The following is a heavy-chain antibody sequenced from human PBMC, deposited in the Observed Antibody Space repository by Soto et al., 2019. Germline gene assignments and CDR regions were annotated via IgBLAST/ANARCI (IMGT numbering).Heavy chain of an antibody. CDR1: GFTFSNAW. J-gene: IGHJ4*02. D-gene: IGHD5-12*01. Sequence: GGSLRLSCAASGFTFSNAWMSWVRQAPGKGLEWVGRIKSKTDGGTTDYAAPVKGRFTISRDDSKDTLYLQMNSLKTEDTAVYYCTKDLSTIGSTDYWCQGTLVTVSS. V-gene: IGHV3-15*01. CDR3: TKDLSTIGSTDY. CDR2: IKSKTDGGTT.